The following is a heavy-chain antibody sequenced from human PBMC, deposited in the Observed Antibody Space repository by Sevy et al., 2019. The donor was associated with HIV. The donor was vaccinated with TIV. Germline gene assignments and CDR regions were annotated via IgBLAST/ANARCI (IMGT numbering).Heavy chain of an antibody. CDR3: TTAHQWFGNLRLD. D-gene: IGHD3-10*01. J-gene: IGHJ4*02. CDR2: IKSKTDGGTT. Sequence: GGSLRLSCAASGFTFSKAWMNWVRQAPGKGPEWVGRIKSKTDGGTTDFAAFVKGRFKISRDDSNDTLSLQMDNLEVEDTAVYYCTTAHQWFGNLRLDWGQGTLVTVSS. V-gene: IGHV3-15*01. CDR1: GFTFSKAW.